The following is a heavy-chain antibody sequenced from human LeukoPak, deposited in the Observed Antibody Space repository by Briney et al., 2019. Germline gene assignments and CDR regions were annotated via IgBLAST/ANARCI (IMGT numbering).Heavy chain of an antibody. Sequence: SETLSLTCAVSGGSISSSNWWSWVRQPPGEGPEWIGEIYHSGSTNYNPSLKSRVTISVDKSKNQFSLKLSSVTAADTAVYYCARDEVAAPYGMDVWGQGTTVTVSS. V-gene: IGHV4-4*02. CDR3: ARDEVAAPYGMDV. CDR2: IYHSGST. CDR1: GGSISSSNW. J-gene: IGHJ6*02. D-gene: IGHD6-25*01.